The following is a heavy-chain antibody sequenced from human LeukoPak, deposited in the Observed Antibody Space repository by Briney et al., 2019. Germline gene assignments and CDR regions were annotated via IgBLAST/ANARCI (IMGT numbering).Heavy chain of an antibody. CDR1: GYTFTTYY. CDR2: INTGNGNT. Sequence: ASVKVSCKTSGYTFTTYYMHWVRQAPGQGLEWMGWINTGNGNTRYSQKSQGRVTITRDTSASTTYMELSSLRSEDTAVFYCARGEEMVRGVISYYYYGMDVWGQGTTVTVSS. J-gene: IGHJ6*02. CDR3: ARGEEMVRGVISYYYYGMDV. V-gene: IGHV1-3*04. D-gene: IGHD3-10*01.